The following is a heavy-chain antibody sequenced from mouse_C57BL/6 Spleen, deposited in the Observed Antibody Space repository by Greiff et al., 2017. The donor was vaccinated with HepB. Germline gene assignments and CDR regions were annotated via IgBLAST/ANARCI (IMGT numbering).Heavy chain of an antibody. J-gene: IGHJ4*01. CDR1: GFSLTSYG. CDR2: IWGVGST. Sequence: VKLMESGPGLVAPSQSLSITCTVSGFSLTSYGVDWVRQSPGKGLEWLGVIWGVGSTNYNSALKSRLSISKDNSKSQVFLKMNSLQTDDTAMYYCASAIYYDYDGDYYAMDYWGQGTSVTVSS. D-gene: IGHD2-4*01. V-gene: IGHV2-6*01. CDR3: ASAIYYDYDGDYYAMDY.